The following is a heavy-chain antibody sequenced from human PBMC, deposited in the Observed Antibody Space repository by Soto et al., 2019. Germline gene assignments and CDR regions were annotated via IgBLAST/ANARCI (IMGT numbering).Heavy chain of an antibody. Sequence: EVILVESGGGLVQPGGSLKLSCAASCFVFKDSSIHWVRQASGKGREWVGRIRDRAYNYATAYAASVEGRFTISRDDSDNTAYLHMSSLKTEDTAIYSCPRLISATQDYWGKGTLVTVSS. CDR1: CFVFKDSS. J-gene: IGHJ4*02. D-gene: IGHD1-20*01. V-gene: IGHV3-73*01. CDR3: PRLISATQDY. CDR2: IRDRAYNYAT.